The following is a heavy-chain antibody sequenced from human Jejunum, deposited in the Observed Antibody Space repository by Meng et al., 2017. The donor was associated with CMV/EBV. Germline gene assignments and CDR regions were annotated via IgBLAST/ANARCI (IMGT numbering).Heavy chain of an antibody. J-gene: IGHJ4*02. D-gene: IGHD1-1*01. V-gene: IGHV1-3*01. CDR3: ARHWNGQGETVYFDY. Sequence: SGYAFTKYAVQWGRQAPGQRVERMGWINPGNGHTYYSQKFEGRLTIARDTSAGTAYMDLSTLRSEDTAVYYCARHWNGQGETVYFDYWGQGTLVTVSS. CDR2: INPGNGHT. CDR1: GYAFTKYA.